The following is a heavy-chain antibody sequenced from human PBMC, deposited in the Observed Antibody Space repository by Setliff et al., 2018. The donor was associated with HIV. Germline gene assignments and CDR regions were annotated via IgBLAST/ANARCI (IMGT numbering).Heavy chain of an antibody. J-gene: IGHJ5*02. V-gene: IGHV4-39*01. D-gene: IGHD3-3*01. CDR1: GGSISSSSNY. CDR2: IYYSGST. Sequence: SETLSLTCTVSGGSISSSSNYWGWIRQPPGKGLEWIGNIYYSGSTYYNPSLKSRVTISVDMSKHQFSLRLTSVTAADTAMYYCARHDFWSGYHNWFDPWGPGTLVTVSS. CDR3: ARHDFWSGYHNWFDP.